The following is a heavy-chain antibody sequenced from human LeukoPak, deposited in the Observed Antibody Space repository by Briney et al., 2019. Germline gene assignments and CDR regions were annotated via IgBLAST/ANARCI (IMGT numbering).Heavy chain of an antibody. V-gene: IGHV1-18*01. CDR1: GYTFTSYG. Sequence: ASVKVSCKASGYTFTSYGISWVRQAPGQGLEWMGWISAYNGNTNYAQKLQGRVTMTTDTSTSTAYMELRSLRSDDTAVHYCARAAEAWLVRGWFDPWGQGTLVTVSS. CDR3: ARAAEAWLVRGWFDP. J-gene: IGHJ5*02. CDR2: ISAYNGNT. D-gene: IGHD6-19*01.